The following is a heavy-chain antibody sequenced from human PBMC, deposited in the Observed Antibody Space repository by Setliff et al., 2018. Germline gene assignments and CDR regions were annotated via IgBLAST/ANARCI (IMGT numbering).Heavy chain of an antibody. D-gene: IGHD1-26*01. CDR3: ARALGATITHFDC. CDR2: INPNSGGT. CDR1: GYTFTVYY. V-gene: IGHV1-2*04. J-gene: IGHJ4*02. Sequence: ASVKVSCQASGYTFTVYYVHWVRQAPGQGLEWMGWINPNSGGTNYAQKFQGWVTMTRDTSISTAYMELSRLRSDDTAVYYCARALGATITHFDCWGQGTRVTV.